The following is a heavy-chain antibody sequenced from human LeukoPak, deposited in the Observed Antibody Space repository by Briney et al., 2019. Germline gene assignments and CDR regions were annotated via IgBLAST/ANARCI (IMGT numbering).Heavy chain of an antibody. D-gene: IGHD2-15*01. CDR3: AIGYSLDV. Sequence: GGSLSLFCAASGFIFSDYDMGWIRRAPGKGLEWVSYIGHGGRTIYYADSVKRRFTITRDYARNSLYLQMFNLRADDTAVYFCAIGYSLDVWGQGTTVIVSS. CDR2: IGHGGRTI. J-gene: IGHJ6*02. CDR1: GFIFSDYD. V-gene: IGHV3-11*01.